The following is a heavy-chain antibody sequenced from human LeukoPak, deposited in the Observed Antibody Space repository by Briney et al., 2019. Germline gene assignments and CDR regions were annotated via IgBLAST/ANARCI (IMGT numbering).Heavy chain of an antibody. CDR3: ARTVARIGY. Sequence: GGSLRLSCAASGFTFSSYEMNWVRQTPGKGLEWVSHISSSGSTIYYTDSVKGRFTISRDNSKNSLYLQMNSLRAEDTAIYYCARTVARIGYWGQGTLVTVSS. D-gene: IGHD4-23*01. V-gene: IGHV3-48*03. J-gene: IGHJ4*02. CDR1: GFTFSSYE. CDR2: ISSSGSTI.